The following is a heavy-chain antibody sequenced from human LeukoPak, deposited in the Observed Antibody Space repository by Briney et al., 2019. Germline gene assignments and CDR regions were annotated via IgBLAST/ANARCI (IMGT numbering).Heavy chain of an antibody. CDR1: GFTFSSYS. CDR2: ISSSSYI. Sequence: GGSLRLSCAASGFTFSSYSMNWVRQAPGKGLEWVSSISSSSYIYYADSVKGRFTISRDSAKNSLYLQMNSLRAEDTAVYYCARAVYGGNSYFDYWGQGTLVTVSS. CDR3: ARAVYGGNSYFDY. V-gene: IGHV3-21*01. D-gene: IGHD4-23*01. J-gene: IGHJ4*02.